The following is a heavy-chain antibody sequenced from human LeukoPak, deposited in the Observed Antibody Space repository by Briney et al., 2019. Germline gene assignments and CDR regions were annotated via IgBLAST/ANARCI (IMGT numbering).Heavy chain of an antibody. CDR1: RFPFSSYA. J-gene: IGHJ2*01. CDR3: ARCNGDWWFFDL. D-gene: IGHD4-17*01. V-gene: IGHV3-23*01. CDR2: ISVGGGST. Sequence: PGGSLRLSCAASRFPFSSYALSWVRQAPGKGLEWVSVISVGGGSTYYADSVKGRFTISRDNSKNTLYLQMNSLRPEDTAVYYCARCNGDWWFFDLWGRGTLVTVSS.